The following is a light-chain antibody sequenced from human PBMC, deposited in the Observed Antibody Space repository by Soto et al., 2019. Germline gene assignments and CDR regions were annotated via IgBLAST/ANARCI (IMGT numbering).Light chain of an antibody. Sequence: QSALTQPASVSGSPGQSITISCTGTSSDVGGYNYVSWYQQHPGKAPKLRIYEVSNRPSGVSYRFSGSKSANTASLTISGLQADDEADYYCSSYTTSNTWLFGGGTKVTVL. CDR1: SSDVGGYNY. V-gene: IGLV2-14*01. CDR2: EVS. CDR3: SSYTTSNTWL. J-gene: IGLJ3*02.